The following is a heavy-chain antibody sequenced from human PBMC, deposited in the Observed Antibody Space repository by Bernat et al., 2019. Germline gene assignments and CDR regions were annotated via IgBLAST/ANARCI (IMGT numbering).Heavy chain of an antibody. CDR1: GFIFSCCS. J-gene: IGHJ4*02. D-gene: IGHD4-17*01. Sequence: QVQLVESGGGVVQPGRSLRLPCAASGFIFSCCSIHWVRQAPRKGLEWVAVISYDGSNKYYADSVKGQFTISRDKSKNTLYLQMNSLGVEDTAVYYCTRDLPGDGDFGMDYWGQGGEVSDSS. CDR3: TRDLPGDGDFGMDY. CDR2: ISYDGSNK. V-gene: IGHV3-30*01.